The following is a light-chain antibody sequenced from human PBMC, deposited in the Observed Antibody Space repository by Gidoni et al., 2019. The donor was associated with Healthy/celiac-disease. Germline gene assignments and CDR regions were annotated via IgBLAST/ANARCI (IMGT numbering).Light chain of an antibody. CDR1: QSISSY. CDR3: QQSYSTPLT. V-gene: IGKV1-39*01. CDR2: AAS. Sequence: DIQMTQSPSSLSASVGDRVTITCRASQSISSYLNWYQLKPGKAPKLLIYAASSLQSGVPSRFSGSGSGTDFTLTISSLPPEDFATYYWQQSYSTPLTFGGGTKVEIK. J-gene: IGKJ4*01.